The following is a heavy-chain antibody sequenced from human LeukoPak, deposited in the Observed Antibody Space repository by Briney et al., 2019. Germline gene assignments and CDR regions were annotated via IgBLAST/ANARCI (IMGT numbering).Heavy chain of an antibody. CDR2: IYHSGST. V-gene: IGHV4-38-2*02. CDR1: GYSISSGYY. CDR3: ARLGYCSSTSCYNEVDWFDP. Sequence: PSETLSLTCTVSGYSISSGYYWGWIRQPPGKGLEWIGGIYHSGSTYYNPSLKSRVTISVDTSKNQFSLKLNSVTAADTAVYYCARLGYCSSTSCYNEVDWFDPWGQGTLVTVSS. D-gene: IGHD2-2*02. J-gene: IGHJ5*02.